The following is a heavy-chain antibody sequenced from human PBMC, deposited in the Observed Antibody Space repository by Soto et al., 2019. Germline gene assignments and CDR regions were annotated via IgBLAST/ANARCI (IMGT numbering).Heavy chain of an antibody. V-gene: IGHV1-69*01. D-gene: IGHD6-6*01. Sequence: QVQLVQSGADVKKPGSSVKVSCKASGGTFSSYSISWVRQAPGQGLEWMGGIIPIFGTANYAQKFQGRVTITADESTSTAYMELSSLRSEDTAVYYYAIEYSSSPTYYPIGYWGQGTLVTVSS. J-gene: IGHJ4*02. CDR1: GGTFSSYS. CDR3: AIEYSSSPTYYPIGY. CDR2: IIPIFGTA.